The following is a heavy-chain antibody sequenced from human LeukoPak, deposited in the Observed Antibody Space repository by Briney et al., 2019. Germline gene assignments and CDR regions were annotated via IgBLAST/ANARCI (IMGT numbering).Heavy chain of an antibody. V-gene: IGHV1-2*02. CDR1: GYTFTGYY. CDR3: ARRRITGTIDY. D-gene: IGHD1-7*01. Sequence: ASVKVSCKASGYTFTGYYMHWVRQAPGQGREWMGWINPNSGGTNYAQKFQGRVTMTRDTSISTAYMELSRLRSDETAVYYCARRRITGTIDYWGQGTLVTVSS. CDR2: INPNSGGT. J-gene: IGHJ4*02.